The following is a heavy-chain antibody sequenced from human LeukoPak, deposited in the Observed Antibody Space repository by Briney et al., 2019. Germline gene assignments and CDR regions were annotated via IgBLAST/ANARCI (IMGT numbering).Heavy chain of an antibody. Sequence: GGSLRLSCAASGFTFSSYSMNWVRQAPGKGLEWVSYISSSSSTIYYADSVKGRFTISRDNAKKSLYLQMNSLRAEDTAVYYCAREGFYGSGSYYKTWGQGTLVTVSS. J-gene: IGHJ4*02. CDR3: AREGFYGSGSYYKT. D-gene: IGHD3-10*01. V-gene: IGHV3-48*04. CDR2: ISSSSSTI. CDR1: GFTFSSYS.